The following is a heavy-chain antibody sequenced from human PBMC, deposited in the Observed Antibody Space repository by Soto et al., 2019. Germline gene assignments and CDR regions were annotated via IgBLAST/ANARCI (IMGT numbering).Heavy chain of an antibody. D-gene: IGHD6-6*01. Sequence: QVQLVQPGAEVKKPGASVKFSCKASGYIFTNFYIHWVRQAPGQGLEWIGIINHNGGSTNYEQNFQGRVTMTRDTSTSTIYMDLSSLRSETTAVYYCTRGLASGDYWGQRTQITVSS. CDR2: INHNGGST. J-gene: IGHJ4*02. CDR1: GYIFTNFY. CDR3: TRGLASGDY. V-gene: IGHV1-46*01.